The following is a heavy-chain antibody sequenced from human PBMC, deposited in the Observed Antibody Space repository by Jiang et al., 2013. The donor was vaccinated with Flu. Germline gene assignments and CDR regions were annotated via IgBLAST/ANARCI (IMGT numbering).Heavy chain of an antibody. CDR2: IRSKANSYAT. Sequence: QLVESGGGLVKPGGSLKLSCAASGFTFSGSAMHWVRQASGKGLEWVGRIRSKANSYATAYAASVKGRFTISRDDSKNTAYLQMNSLKTEDTAVYYCTRGGIFGVVRVLYGMDVWGQGTTVTVSS. V-gene: IGHV3-73*01. CDR3: TRGGIFGVVRVLYGMDV. J-gene: IGHJ6*02. CDR1: GFTFSGSA. D-gene: IGHD3-3*01.